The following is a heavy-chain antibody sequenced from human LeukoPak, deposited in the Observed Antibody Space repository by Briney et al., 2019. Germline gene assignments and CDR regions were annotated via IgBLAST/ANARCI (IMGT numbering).Heavy chain of an antibody. CDR1: GYTFTGYY. D-gene: IGHD6-13*01. J-gene: IGHJ1*01. Sequence: ASVKVSCKASGYTFTGYYMHWVRQAPGQGLEWMGWINPNSGNTGYAQKFQGRVTITRNTSISTAYMELSSLRSEDTAVYYCARGRSSWYGDFQHWGQGTLVTVSS. CDR3: ARGRSSWYGDFQH. CDR2: INPNSGNT. V-gene: IGHV1-8*03.